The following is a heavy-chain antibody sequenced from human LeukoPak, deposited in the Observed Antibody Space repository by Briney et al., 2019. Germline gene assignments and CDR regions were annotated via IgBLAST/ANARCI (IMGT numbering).Heavy chain of an antibody. J-gene: IGHJ4*02. Sequence: ASVKVSCKVSGYTLTERSMHWVRQSPGKGREWVGGFDPADGDTVYAQHLEGRVTMPLDTSTDTAYVELSGLRAEGTAVYYCATSRDLLNFDYWGPGTLVIVAS. CDR3: ATSRDLLNFDY. V-gene: IGHV1-24*01. CDR1: GYTLTERS. CDR2: FDPADGDT. D-gene: IGHD3-10*01.